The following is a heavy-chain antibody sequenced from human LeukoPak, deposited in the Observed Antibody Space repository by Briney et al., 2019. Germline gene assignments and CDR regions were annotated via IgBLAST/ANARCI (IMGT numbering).Heavy chain of an antibody. J-gene: IGHJ4*02. V-gene: IGHV4-39*01. Sequence: WETLSLTCTVSGGSISDSRYYWSWIRQPPGMGLEWIGNIHYSGSTNYNPSVKSRVTISIDTSKNQFSLELSSLTAADTAVYYCARRDYIITYFFDNWGQGTLVTVSS. CDR3: ARRDYIITYFFDN. CDR2: IHYSGST. CDR1: GGSISDSRYY. D-gene: IGHD4-17*01.